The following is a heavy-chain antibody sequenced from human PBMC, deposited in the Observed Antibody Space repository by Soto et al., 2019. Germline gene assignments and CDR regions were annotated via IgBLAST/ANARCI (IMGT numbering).Heavy chain of an antibody. CDR1: GFSLSTSEVG. CDR2: IYWNDDK. CDR3: AHTIADQSLRYYFDY. Sequence: QITLKESGPTLVNPTQTLTLTCTISGFSLSTSEVGVGWIRQPPGKALEWLALIYWNDDKRYSPSLKSRLTITKDTSKNQVVLTMTNMDPVETATYYCAHTIADQSLRYYFDYWGQGTLVTVSS. D-gene: IGHD6-13*01. J-gene: IGHJ4*02. V-gene: IGHV2-5*01.